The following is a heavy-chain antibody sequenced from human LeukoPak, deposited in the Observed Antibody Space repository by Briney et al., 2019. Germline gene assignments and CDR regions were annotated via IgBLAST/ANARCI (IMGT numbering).Heavy chain of an antibody. D-gene: IGHD3-3*01. Sequence: ASVKVSCKASGYTFTSYAMHWVRQAPGQRLEWMGWISAYNGNTNYAQKLQGRVTMTTDTSTSTAYMELRSLRSDDTAVYYCAREGWQKITIFGVVISPYYFDYWGQGTLVTVSS. CDR2: ISAYNGNT. CDR3: AREGWQKITIFGVVISPYYFDY. V-gene: IGHV1-18*01. J-gene: IGHJ4*02. CDR1: GYTFTSYA.